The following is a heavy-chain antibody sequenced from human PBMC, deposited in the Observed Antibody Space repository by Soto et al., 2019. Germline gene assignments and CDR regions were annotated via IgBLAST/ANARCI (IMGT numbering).Heavy chain of an antibody. V-gene: IGHV1-69*01. J-gene: IGHJ4*02. Sequence: QVQLVQSGAEVKKPGSSVKVSCKASGGSFSSYAISWVRQAPGQGLEWMGGIIPIFGTANYAQKLQGRVTITADESTSTAYMELSSLRSEDTAVYYCATYYGSGSYVHSFDYWGQRTLGTGSS. CDR1: GGSFSSYA. D-gene: IGHD3-10*01. CDR3: ATYYGSGSYVHSFDY. CDR2: IIPIFGTA.